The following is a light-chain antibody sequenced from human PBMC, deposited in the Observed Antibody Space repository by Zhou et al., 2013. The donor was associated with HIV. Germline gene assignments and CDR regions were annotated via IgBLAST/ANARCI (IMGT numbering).Light chain of an antibody. Sequence: DIQMTQSPSTLSASVGDRVTITCRASQSISSWLAWYQQKPGKAPKLLIYKASSLESGVPSRFSGSGSGTEFTLTISSLQHDDFATYYCQQYNYFPITFGAGTKVEI. CDR3: QQYNYFPIT. V-gene: IGKV1-5*03. J-gene: IGKJ4*01. CDR1: QSISSW. CDR2: KAS.